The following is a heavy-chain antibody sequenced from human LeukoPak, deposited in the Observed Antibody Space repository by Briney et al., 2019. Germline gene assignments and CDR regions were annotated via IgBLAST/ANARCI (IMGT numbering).Heavy chain of an antibody. CDR2: ISSSGSTV. V-gene: IGHV3-48*03. Sequence: PGGSLRLSCAASRFTFSSYAMHWVRQAPGKGLEWVSYISSSGSTVYYADSVKGRFTISRDNAKNSLYLQMNSLRAEDTAVYYCASQPLWFGELFEDYWGQGTLVTVSS. CDR1: RFTFSSYA. D-gene: IGHD3-10*01. J-gene: IGHJ4*02. CDR3: ASQPLWFGELFEDY.